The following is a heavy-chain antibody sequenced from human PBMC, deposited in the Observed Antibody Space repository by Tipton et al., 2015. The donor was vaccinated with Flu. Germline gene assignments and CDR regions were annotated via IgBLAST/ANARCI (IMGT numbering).Heavy chain of an antibody. Sequence: SLRLSCTASGFTFGDYAMCWVRQAPGKGLGWVGFIRSKAYGGTTEYAASVKGRFTISRDDSKSIAYLQMNSLKTEDTAVYYCSRDLVREWLRESGYYYYGMDVWGQGTTVTVSS. D-gene: IGHD5-12*01. V-gene: IGHV3-49*04. J-gene: IGHJ6*02. CDR2: IRSKAYGGTT. CDR3: SRDLVREWLRESGYYYYGMDV. CDR1: GFTFGDYA.